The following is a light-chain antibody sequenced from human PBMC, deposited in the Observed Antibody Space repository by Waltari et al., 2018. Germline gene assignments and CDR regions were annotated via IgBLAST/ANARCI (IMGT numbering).Light chain of an antibody. CDR2: TAS. CDR1: QDINSY. V-gene: IGKV1-17*03. CDR3: LQHIRYPPT. Sequence: DIQMTQSPSVVSASVGDRITITCRANQDINSYLAWFQQTPGKVPQRLIYTASTLERGAPSRFSGTGSGTEFTLTISNVQPEDFATYYCLQHIRYPPTFGQGTKVEMK. J-gene: IGKJ1*01.